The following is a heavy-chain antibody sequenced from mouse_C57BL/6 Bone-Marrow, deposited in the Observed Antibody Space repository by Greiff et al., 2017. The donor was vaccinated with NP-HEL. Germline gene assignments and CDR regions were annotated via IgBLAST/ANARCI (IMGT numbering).Heavy chain of an antibody. CDR3: ARVGLRRRSSWFAY. Sequence: EVKLMESGGGLVKPGGSLKLSCAASGFTFSSYAMSWVRQTPEKRLEWVATISDGGSYTYYPDNVKGRFTISRDNAKNNLYLQMSHLKSEDTAMYYCARVGLRRRSSWFAYWGQGTLVTVSA. CDR2: ISDGGSYT. CDR1: GFTFSSYA. J-gene: IGHJ3*01. D-gene: IGHD2-2*01. V-gene: IGHV5-4*03.